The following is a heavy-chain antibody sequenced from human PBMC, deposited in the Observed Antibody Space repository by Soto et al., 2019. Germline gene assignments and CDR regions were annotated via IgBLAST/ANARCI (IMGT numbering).Heavy chain of an antibody. J-gene: IGHJ4*02. D-gene: IGHD1-26*01. CDR1: GFTFSNYW. CDR2: INNDGSRT. V-gene: IGHV3-74*01. Sequence: EVQVVESGGAVVQPGGSLRLSCAASGFTFSNYWMHWVRQVPGEGLVWVSSINNDGSRTWYADSVRGRIAMSRDNARNLVYLQMNSLRAEDTAVYYCGTTFEYWGQGALVTVSS. CDR3: GTTFEY.